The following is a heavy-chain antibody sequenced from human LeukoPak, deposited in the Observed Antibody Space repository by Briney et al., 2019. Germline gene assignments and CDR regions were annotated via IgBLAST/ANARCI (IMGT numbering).Heavy chain of an antibody. D-gene: IGHD3-3*01. CDR3: ARDPQYYDFWSGYFIY. V-gene: IGHV3-30*01. CDR2: ISYDGSNK. Sequence: GGSLRLSCAASGFTFSSYAMHWVRQAPGKGVEWVAVISYDGSNKYYADSVKGRFTISRDNSKNTLYLQMNSLRAEDTAVYYCARDPQYYDFWSGYFIYWGQGTLVTVSS. CDR1: GFTFSSYA. J-gene: IGHJ4*02.